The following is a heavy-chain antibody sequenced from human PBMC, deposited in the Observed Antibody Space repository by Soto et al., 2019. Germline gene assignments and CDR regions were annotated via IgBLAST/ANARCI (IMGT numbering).Heavy chain of an antibody. CDR1: GFTFSSYA. D-gene: IGHD2-15*01. V-gene: IGHV3-23*01. CDR3: AKAVWGYCSGGSCYSQDAFDI. Sequence: HPGGSLRLSCAASGFTFSSYAMSWVRQAPGKGLEWVSAISGSGGSTYYADSVKGRFTISRDNSKNTLYLQMNSLRAEDTAVYYCAKAVWGYCSGGSCYSQDAFDIWRPGTMVTVSS. CDR2: ISGSGGST. J-gene: IGHJ3*02.